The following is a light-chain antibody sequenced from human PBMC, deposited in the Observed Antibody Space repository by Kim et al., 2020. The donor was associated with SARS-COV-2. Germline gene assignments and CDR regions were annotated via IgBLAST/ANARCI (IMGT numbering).Light chain of an antibody. CDR2: AAS. J-gene: IGKJ5*01. V-gene: IGKV1-9*01. CDR1: QSISSY. Sequence: SASVGDIVTISCRASQSISSYLAWYQHKPGKAPKLLIYAASTLQSGVPSRFSGSGSGTDFTLTISSLQPEDFATYYCQQLNSYPTFGQGTRLEIK. CDR3: QQLNSYPT.